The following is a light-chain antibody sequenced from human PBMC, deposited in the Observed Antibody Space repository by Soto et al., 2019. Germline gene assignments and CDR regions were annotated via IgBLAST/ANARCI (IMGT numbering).Light chain of an antibody. V-gene: IGKV1-12*01. Sequence: DIQMTQSPSSVSASVGETVTITCRASQGLKFLAWYQQKPGKAPRLLIYEATNLQSGVPPRFSGSGSGTDFTLTISSLQPEDFATYFCQQANSFPITFGQGTRLEIK. CDR2: EAT. CDR3: QQANSFPIT. J-gene: IGKJ5*01. CDR1: QGLKF.